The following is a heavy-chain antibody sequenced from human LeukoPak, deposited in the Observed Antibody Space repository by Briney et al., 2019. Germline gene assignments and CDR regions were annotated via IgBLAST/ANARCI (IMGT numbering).Heavy chain of an antibody. D-gene: IGHD3-10*01. CDR3: AKNFHLWFGELPLYGMDV. V-gene: IGHV3-30-3*02. J-gene: IGHJ6*02. CDR1: GFTFSSYA. CDR2: ISYDGSNK. Sequence: GRSLRLSCAASGFTFSSYAMHWVRQAPGKGLEWVAVISYDGSNKYYADSVKGRFTISRDNSKNTLYLQMNSLRAEDTAVYYCAKNFHLWFGELPLYGMDVWGQGTTVTVSS.